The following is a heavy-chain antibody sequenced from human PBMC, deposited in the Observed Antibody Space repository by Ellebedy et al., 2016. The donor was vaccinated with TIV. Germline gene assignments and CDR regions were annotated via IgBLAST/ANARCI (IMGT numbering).Heavy chain of an antibody. CDR3: ARAPVMVTDY. D-gene: IGHD5-18*01. CDR2: INHSGST. J-gene: IGHJ4*02. V-gene: IGHV4-39*07. CDR1: GGSISSSGYY. Sequence: SETLSLTCTVSGGSISSSGYYWSWIRQPPGKGLEWIGEINHSGSTNYKPSLKSRVTMSVDTSKNQFSLKLSSVTAADTAVYYCARAPVMVTDYWGQGTLVTVSS.